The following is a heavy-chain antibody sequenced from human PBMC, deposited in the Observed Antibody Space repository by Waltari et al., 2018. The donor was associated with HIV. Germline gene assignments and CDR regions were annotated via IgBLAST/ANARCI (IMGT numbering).Heavy chain of an antibody. CDR1: GYTFTSSG. CDR3: AGGIPSSSGWSVSDY. Sequence: QVQLVQSGAEVKKPAASVKVACTASGYTFTSSGISWVRQAPGQGLEEMGWISAYNDNTHYAQKLQGRVNMTTDKSTSTAYMELRSLRSAYTAVYYCAGGIPSSSGWSVSDYWGQGTLVTVSS. D-gene: IGHD6-19*01. J-gene: IGHJ4*02. CDR2: ISAYNDNT. V-gene: IGHV1-18*01.